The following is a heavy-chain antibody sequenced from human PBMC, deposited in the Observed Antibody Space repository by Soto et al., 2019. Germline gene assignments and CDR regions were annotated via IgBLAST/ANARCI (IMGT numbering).Heavy chain of an antibody. Sequence: GAPVKVSCEASGYTFTGYYMHWVRQAPGQGLEWMGWINPNSGGTNYAQKFQGWVTMTRDTSISTAYMELSRLRSDDTAVYYCAREITHYDFWSGYSHSYGMDVWGQGTTVPVSS. CDR2: INPNSGGT. V-gene: IGHV1-2*04. CDR1: GYTFTGYY. D-gene: IGHD3-3*01. J-gene: IGHJ6*02. CDR3: AREITHYDFWSGYSHSYGMDV.